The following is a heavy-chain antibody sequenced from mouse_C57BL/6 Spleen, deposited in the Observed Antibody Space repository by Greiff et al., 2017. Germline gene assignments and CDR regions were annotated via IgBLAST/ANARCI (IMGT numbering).Heavy chain of an antibody. J-gene: IGHJ3*01. D-gene: IGHD4-1*01. CDR3: ATGGFAY. V-gene: IGHV3-6*01. CDR1: GYSITSGYY. CDR2: ISYDGSN. Sequence: ESGPGLVKPSQSLSLTCSVTGYSITSGYYWNWIRQFPGNKLEWMGYISYDGSNNYNPSLKNRISITRDTSKNQFFLKLNSLTTEDTATYYCATGGFAYWGQGTLVTVSA.